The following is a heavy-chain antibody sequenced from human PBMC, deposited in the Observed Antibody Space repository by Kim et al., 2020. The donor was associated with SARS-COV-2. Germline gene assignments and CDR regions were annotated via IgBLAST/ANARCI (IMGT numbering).Heavy chain of an antibody. V-gene: IGHV4-39*01. Sequence: SETLSLTCTVSGGSISSSSYYWGWIRQPPGKGLEWIGSIYYSGSTYYNPSLKSRVTISVDTSKNQFCLKLSSVTAADTAVYYCARQQRDSSGYDRDYWGQGTLVTVSS. CDR1: GGSISSSSYY. CDR2: IYYSGST. D-gene: IGHD3-22*01. J-gene: IGHJ4*02. CDR3: ARQQRDSSGYDRDY.